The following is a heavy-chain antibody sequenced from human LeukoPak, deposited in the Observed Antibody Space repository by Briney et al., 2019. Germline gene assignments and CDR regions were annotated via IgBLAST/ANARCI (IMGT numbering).Heavy chain of an antibody. J-gene: IGHJ5*02. CDR2: ISAYNGNT. D-gene: IGHD2-2*01. CDR3: ARDGETGVGGIVVVPAAMAP. V-gene: IGHV1-18*04. CDR1: GYTFTGYY. Sequence: ASVKVSCKASGYTFTGYYMHWVRQAPGQGLEWMGWISAYNGNTNYAQKLQGRVTMTTDTSTSTAYMELRSLRSDDTAVYYCARDGETGVGGIVVVPAAMAPWGQGTLVTVSS.